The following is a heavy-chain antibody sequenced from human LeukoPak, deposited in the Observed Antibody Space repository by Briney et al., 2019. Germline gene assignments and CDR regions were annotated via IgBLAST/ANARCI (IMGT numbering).Heavy chain of an antibody. V-gene: IGHV1-2*02. CDR2: MNPTSGNT. J-gene: IGHJ4*02. D-gene: IGHD3-22*01. CDR1: GYTCSGYY. Sequence: ASVKVSCKASGYTCSGYYMHWVRQAPGQGLEWMGWMNPTSGNTNYAQKFQGRVTMTRDTSISTAYMELSRLRSDDTAVYYCVREGDSSGYLFDYWGQGTLVTVSS. CDR3: VREGDSSGYLFDY.